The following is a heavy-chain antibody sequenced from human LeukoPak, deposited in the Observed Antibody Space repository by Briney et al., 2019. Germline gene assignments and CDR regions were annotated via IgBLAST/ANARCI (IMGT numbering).Heavy chain of an antibody. CDR2: ISGSGDST. J-gene: IGHJ4*02. D-gene: IGHD6-19*01. CDR3: AKRLGIAVAGTSPY. Sequence: GGSLRLSCAASGFTFSSYAMSWVRQAPGKGLEWVSAISGSGDSTYYADSVKGRFTISRDNSKNTLYLQMNSLRAEDTAVYYCAKRLGIAVAGTSPYWGQGTLVTVSS. V-gene: IGHV3-23*01. CDR1: GFTFSSYA.